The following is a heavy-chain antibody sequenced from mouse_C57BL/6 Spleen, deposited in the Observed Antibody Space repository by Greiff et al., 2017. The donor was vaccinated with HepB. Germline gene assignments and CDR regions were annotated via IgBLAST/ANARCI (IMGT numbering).Heavy chain of an antibody. CDR2: ISSGGSYT. Sequence: DVMLVESGGDLVKPGGSLKLSCAASGFTFSSYGMSWVRQTPDKRLEWVATISSGGSYTYYPDSVKGRFTISRDNAKNTLYLQMSSLKSEDTAMYYCARGIYYGNYGYFDVWGTGTTVTVSS. V-gene: IGHV5-6*02. CDR3: ARGIYYGNYGYFDV. CDR1: GFTFSSYG. J-gene: IGHJ1*03. D-gene: IGHD2-1*01.